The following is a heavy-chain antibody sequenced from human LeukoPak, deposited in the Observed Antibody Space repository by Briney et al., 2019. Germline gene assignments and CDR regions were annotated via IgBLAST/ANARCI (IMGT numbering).Heavy chain of an antibody. CDR2: IIPILGIA. Sequence: SVTVSCKASGYTFTTYYMHWVRQAPGQGLERMGRIIPILGIANYAQKFQGRVTITADKSTSTAYMELSSLRSEDTAVYYCARAQVDTWDYWGQGTLVTVSS. D-gene: IGHD5-18*01. J-gene: IGHJ4*02. V-gene: IGHV1-69*04. CDR1: GYTFTTYY. CDR3: ARAQVDTWDY.